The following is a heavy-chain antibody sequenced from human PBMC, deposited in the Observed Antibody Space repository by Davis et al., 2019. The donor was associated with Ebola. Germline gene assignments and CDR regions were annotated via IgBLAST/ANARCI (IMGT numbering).Heavy chain of an antibody. D-gene: IGHD1-26*01. V-gene: IGHV3-7*03. CDR3: ATDAWAGFDP. CDR2: VNQDGSQT. Sequence: PSETLSLTCAASGFSFRIYWMSWVRQAPGKGLEWVATVNQDGSQTYYVASVKGRFTMSRDDAKNSLYLQMNTLRVDDTAVYYCATDAWAGFDPWGQGTLVTVSS. CDR1: GFSFRIYW. J-gene: IGHJ5*02.